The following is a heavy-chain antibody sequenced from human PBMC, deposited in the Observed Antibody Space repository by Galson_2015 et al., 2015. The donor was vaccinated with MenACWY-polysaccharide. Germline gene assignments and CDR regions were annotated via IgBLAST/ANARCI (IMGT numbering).Heavy chain of an antibody. Sequence: CAISGDRVSSHSAAWHWIRQSPSRGLEWLGRTYYRSKWYHDYPVSVKSRITINPDTSKNQFSLQLNSVTPDDTALYYCARTCPLYHRPWYESFDSWVQGTLLTVS. CDR2: TYYRSKWYH. CDR1: GDRVSSHSAA. J-gene: IGHJ4*02. V-gene: IGHV6-1*01. D-gene: IGHD1-14*01. CDR3: ARTCPLYHRPWYESFDS.